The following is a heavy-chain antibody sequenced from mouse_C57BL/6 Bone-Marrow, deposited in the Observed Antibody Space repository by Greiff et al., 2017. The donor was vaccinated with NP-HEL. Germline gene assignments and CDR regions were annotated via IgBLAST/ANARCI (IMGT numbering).Heavy chain of an antibody. CDR2: ISSGSSTI. J-gene: IGHJ3*01. CDR1: GFTFSDYG. D-gene: IGHD2-4*01. V-gene: IGHV5-17*01. CDR3: IYDYEAWFAY. Sequence: VQLKESGGGLVKPGGSLKLSCAASGFTFSDYGMHWVRQAPEKGLEWVAYISSGSSTIYYADTVKGRFTISRDNAKNTLFLQMTSLRSEDTAMYYCIYDYEAWFAYWGQVTLVTVSA.